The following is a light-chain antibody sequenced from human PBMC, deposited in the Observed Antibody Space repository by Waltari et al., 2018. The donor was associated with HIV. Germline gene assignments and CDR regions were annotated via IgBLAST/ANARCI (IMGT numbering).Light chain of an antibody. J-gene: IGLJ3*02. Sequence: QSALTQPRSVSGSPGQSVTISCTGTSSDIGGYNYVSWYQQYPGKAPTLMIYEVSERPSGVPDRFSGSKSGNTASLTISGLQAEDETDYYCCSYAGSSWVFGGGTKLTVL. V-gene: IGLV2-11*01. CDR2: EVS. CDR1: SSDIGGYNY. CDR3: CSYAGSSWV.